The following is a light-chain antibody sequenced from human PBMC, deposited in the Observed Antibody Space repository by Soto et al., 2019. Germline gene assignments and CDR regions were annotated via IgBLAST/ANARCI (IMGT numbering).Light chain of an antibody. CDR3: QQLNSYPLT. Sequence: IQLTQSRSSLSASVGESVALTGRASQGISSYLTWYQQKPGKAPKLLIYAASTLHSGVPSKFSGSGSGTDFTLTISSLQPEDFATYYCQQLNSYPLTFGGGTKVDI. CDR1: QGISSY. V-gene: IGKV1-9*01. J-gene: IGKJ4*01. CDR2: AAS.